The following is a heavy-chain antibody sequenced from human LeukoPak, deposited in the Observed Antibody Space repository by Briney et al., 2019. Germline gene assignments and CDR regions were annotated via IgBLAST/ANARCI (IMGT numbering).Heavy chain of an antibody. Sequence: GGSLRLSCSASGFTFSTCAMHWVRQAPEKGLEYVSGINDNGDTTHYGGSVRGRFTISRDDSKNTLHLQMSSLRAEDTALYCCVKDLSGWYTFDYWGQGTLVTVSS. CDR3: VKDLSGWYTFDY. CDR2: INDNGDTT. V-gene: IGHV3-64D*09. D-gene: IGHD6-19*01. J-gene: IGHJ4*02. CDR1: GFTFSTCA.